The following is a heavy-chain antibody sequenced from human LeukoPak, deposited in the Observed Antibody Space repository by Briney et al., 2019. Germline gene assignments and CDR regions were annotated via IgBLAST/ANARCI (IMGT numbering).Heavy chain of an antibody. Sequence: ASVKVSCKASGYTFTGYYMQWVRQAPGQGLEWMGWINPNSGGTNYAQKCQGRVTMTRDTSISTAYMELSRLRSDDTAVYYCARDKVHDYGDYNWFDPWGQGTLVTVSS. V-gene: IGHV1-2*02. CDR3: ARDKVHDYGDYNWFDP. J-gene: IGHJ5*02. CDR1: GYTFTGYY. CDR2: INPNSGGT. D-gene: IGHD4-17*01.